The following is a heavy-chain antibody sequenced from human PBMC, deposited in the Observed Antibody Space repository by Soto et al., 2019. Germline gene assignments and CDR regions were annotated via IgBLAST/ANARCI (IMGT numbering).Heavy chain of an antibody. Sequence: GESLKISCKAFGYSFTTYWIGWVRQMPGKGLERMRIFYPSDSDTRYSPSFQGQVTISVDKSISTAYLQWSSLKASDTAIYYCARRPPYTTGWYHFDHWGQGTLVTVSS. CDR1: GYSFTTYW. D-gene: IGHD6-19*01. J-gene: IGHJ5*02. V-gene: IGHV5-51*01. CDR3: ARRPPYTTGWYHFDH. CDR2: FYPSDSDT.